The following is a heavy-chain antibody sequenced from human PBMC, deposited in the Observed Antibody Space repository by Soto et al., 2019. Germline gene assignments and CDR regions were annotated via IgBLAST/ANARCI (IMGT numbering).Heavy chain of an antibody. Sequence: LSLTCTVSGASITRGGYYWTWVRQHPGRGLEWLGNTYYTGNTNYNPSLKSRLAISVDTSKNQFSLRLSSVTAADTALYYCVRDTTRIRGMDVWGPGTTVTVSS. D-gene: IGHD1-26*01. J-gene: IGHJ6*02. CDR2: TYYTGNT. CDR3: VRDTTRIRGMDV. CDR1: GASITRGGYY. V-gene: IGHV4-31*03.